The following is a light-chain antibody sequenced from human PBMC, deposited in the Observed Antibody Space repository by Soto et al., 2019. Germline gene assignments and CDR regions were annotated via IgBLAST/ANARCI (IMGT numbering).Light chain of an antibody. CDR2: DAS. J-gene: IGKJ4*01. Sequence: EMVLTQSPATLSLSPGERATLSCRASQSVSSYLAWYQQKPGQAPRLLIHDASNRATGIPARFSGSGSGTDFTLTISSLEPEAVAVYYCQPRSNWPITFGGGTKVEIK. CDR3: QPRSNWPIT. V-gene: IGKV3-11*01. CDR1: QSVSSY.